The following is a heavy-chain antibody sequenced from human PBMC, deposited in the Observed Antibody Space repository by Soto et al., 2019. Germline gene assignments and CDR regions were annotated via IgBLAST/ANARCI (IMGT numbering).Heavy chain of an antibody. CDR2: ISGSGGST. J-gene: IGHJ3*02. V-gene: IGHV3-23*01. D-gene: IGHD6-13*01. CDR1: GFTFSSYG. CDR3: AKSRAAAGTFHAFDI. Sequence: GGSLRLSCAASGFTFSSYGMSWVRQAPGKGLEWVSAISGSGGSTYYADSVKGRFTISRDNSKNTLYLQMNSLRAEDTAVYYCAKSRAAAGTFHAFDIWGQGTMVTVSS.